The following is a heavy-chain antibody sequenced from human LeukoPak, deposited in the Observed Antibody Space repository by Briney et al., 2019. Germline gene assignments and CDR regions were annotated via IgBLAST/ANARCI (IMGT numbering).Heavy chain of an antibody. J-gene: IGHJ4*02. V-gene: IGHV3-30*02. CDR3: AKDRAEYYYDSSGYYSN. CDR1: GFTFSTYA. CDR2: IRYDGSNK. Sequence: GGSLRLSCAAPGFTFSTYAMHWVRQAPGKGLEWVAFIRYDGSNKYYADSVKGRFTISRDNSKNTLYLQMNSLRAEDTAVYYCAKDRAEYYYDSSGYYSNWGQGTLVTVSS. D-gene: IGHD3-22*01.